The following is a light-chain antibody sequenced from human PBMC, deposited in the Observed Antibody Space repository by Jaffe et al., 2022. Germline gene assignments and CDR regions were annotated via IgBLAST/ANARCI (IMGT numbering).Light chain of an antibody. CDR2: GAS. CDR3: QQYGSSPLT. V-gene: IGKV3-20*01. J-gene: IGKJ4*01. CDR1: QSVSNNF. Sequence: EIVLTQSPGTLSLSPGERATLSCRASQSVSNNFLAWYQQTPGQAPRLLLHGASSRGTGIPDRFSGSGSGTDFTLTIARLEPEDFAVYYCQQYGSSPLTFGGGTKVEI.